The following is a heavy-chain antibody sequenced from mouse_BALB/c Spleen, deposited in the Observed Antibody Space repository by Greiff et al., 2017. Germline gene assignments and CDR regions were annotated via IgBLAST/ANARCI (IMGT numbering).Heavy chain of an antibody. V-gene: IGHV5-17*02. CDR1: GFTFSSFG. CDR3: ARMAPFAY. Sequence: EVQRVESGGGLVQPGGSRKLSCAASGFTFSSFGMHWVRQAPEKGLEWVAYISSGSSTIYYADTVKGRFTISRDNPKNTLFLQMTSLRSEDTAMYYCARMAPFAYWGQGTLVTVSA. CDR2: ISSGSSTI. J-gene: IGHJ3*01.